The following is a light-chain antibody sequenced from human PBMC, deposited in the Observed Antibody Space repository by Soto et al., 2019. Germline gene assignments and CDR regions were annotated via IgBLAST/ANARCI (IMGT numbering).Light chain of an antibody. CDR2: GNT. Sequence: QSALTQPPSVSGAPGQRVTISCTGSSSNIGAGYDVHWYQQLPGRAPKLLIYGNTNRPSGVPDRFSGSKSGTSASLAITGLQAEDAADYYCLSFDSSLSVVFGGGTQLTVL. J-gene: IGLJ2*01. CDR3: LSFDSSLSVV. CDR1: SSNIGAGYD. V-gene: IGLV1-40*01.